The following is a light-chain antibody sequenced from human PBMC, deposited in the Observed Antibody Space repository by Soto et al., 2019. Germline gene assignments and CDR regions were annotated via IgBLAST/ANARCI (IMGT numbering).Light chain of an antibody. CDR1: QSVTSSY. CDR2: GAS. V-gene: IGKV3-20*01. CDR3: QQYSRPLIT. Sequence: EIVLTQSPGTLSLSPGERATLSCRASQSVTSSYLAWYQQKPGQAPRLLIYGASSRATGIPDSFSGSGSGTDFTLTISRLEPEDFAVYYCQQYSRPLITFGHGTRLEIK. J-gene: IGKJ5*01.